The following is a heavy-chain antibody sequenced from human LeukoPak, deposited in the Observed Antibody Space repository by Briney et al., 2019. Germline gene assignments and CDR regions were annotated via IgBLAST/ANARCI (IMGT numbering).Heavy chain of an antibody. CDR2: FDPEDGET. J-gene: IGHJ4*02. CDR3: ATDIVVVPAAIHPEFDY. CDR1: GYTLTELS. D-gene: IGHD2-2*02. Sequence: GASVKVSCKVSGYTLTELSMHWVRQAPGKGLEWMGGFDPEDGETIYAQKFQGRVTMTEDTSTDTAYMELSSLRSEDTAVYYCATDIVVVPAAIHPEFDYWGQGTLVTVFS. V-gene: IGHV1-24*01.